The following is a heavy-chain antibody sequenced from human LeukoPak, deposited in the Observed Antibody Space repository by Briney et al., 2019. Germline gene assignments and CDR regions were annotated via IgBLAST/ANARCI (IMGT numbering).Heavy chain of an antibody. CDR1: GFTFSSYA. CDR2: ISGSGGST. V-gene: IGHV3-23*01. J-gene: IGHJ4*02. D-gene: IGHD3-10*01. Sequence: GGSLRLSCAASGFTFSSYAMSWVRQAPGKGLEWVSSISGSGGSTYYADSVKGRFTISRDNSKNTLYLQMNSLRAEDTAVFYCAKDVYGSGNYYKDYWGQGTLVTVPS. CDR3: AKDVYGSGNYYKDY.